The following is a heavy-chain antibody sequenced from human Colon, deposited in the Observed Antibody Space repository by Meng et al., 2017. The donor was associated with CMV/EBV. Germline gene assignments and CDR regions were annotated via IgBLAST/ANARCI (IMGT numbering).Heavy chain of an antibody. CDR3: ARGQFLHYFDD. V-gene: IGHV3-23*01. J-gene: IGHJ4*02. D-gene: IGHD2/OR15-2a*01. Sequence: GGSLRLSCVVSGVTFSDSVTSWVRQAPGKGLEWVAAIGSRGDKRDYADSVKGRFTISRDNFRNTVILQMSSMKVEDTAVYYCARGQFLHYFDDWGRGTLVTVSS. CDR2: IGSRGDKR. CDR1: GVTFSDSV.